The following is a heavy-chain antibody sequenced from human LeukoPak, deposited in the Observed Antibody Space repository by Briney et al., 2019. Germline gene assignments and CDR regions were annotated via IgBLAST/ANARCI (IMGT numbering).Heavy chain of an antibody. CDR2: IYTSGST. CDR3: ARDKNQKQRNAFDI. V-gene: IGHV4-4*07. J-gene: IGHJ3*02. Sequence: SETLSLTCTVSGGSISSYYWSWIRQPAGKGLEWIGRIYTSGSTNYNPSLKSRVTMSVDTSKNQFSLKLSSVTAADTAVYYCARDKNQKQRNAFDIWGQGTMVTVSS. CDR1: GGSISSYY. D-gene: IGHD1-14*01.